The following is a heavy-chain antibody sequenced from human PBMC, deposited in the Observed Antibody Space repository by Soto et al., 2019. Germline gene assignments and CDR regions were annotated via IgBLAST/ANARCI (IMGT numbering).Heavy chain of an antibody. CDR1: GFTFSSYW. Sequence: PGGSLRLSCAAPGFTFSSYWMHWVRQAPGKGLVWVSRINSDGSSTSYADSVKGRFTISRDNAKNSLYLQMNSLRDEDTAVYYCARLGFCSGGSCQRIPDYWGQGTLVTVSS. J-gene: IGHJ4*02. V-gene: IGHV3-74*01. CDR2: INSDGSST. D-gene: IGHD2-15*01. CDR3: ARLGFCSGGSCQRIPDY.